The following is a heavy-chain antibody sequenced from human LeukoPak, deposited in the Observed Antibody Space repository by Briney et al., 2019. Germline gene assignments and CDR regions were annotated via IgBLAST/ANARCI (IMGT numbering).Heavy chain of an antibody. D-gene: IGHD4-23*01. CDR1: GFTFSSYA. V-gene: IGHV1-69*05. J-gene: IGHJ4*02. CDR3: ARVNPGGLTY. CDR2: IIPIFGTA. Sequence: GGSLRLSCAASGFTFSSYAISWVRQAPGQGLEWMGGIIPIFGTANYAQKFQGRVTITTDESTSTAYMELSSLRSEDTAVYYCARVNPGGLTYWGQGTLVTVSS.